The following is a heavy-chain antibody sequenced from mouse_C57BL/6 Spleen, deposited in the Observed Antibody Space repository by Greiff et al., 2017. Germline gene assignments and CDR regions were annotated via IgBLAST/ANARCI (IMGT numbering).Heavy chain of an antibody. V-gene: IGHV2-9*01. D-gene: IGHD1-1*02. Sequence: QVQLKESGPGLVAPSQSLYITCTVSGFSLTSYGVDWVRQPPGKGLEWLGVIWGGGSTNYTSALMSRLSISKDNSKSQVFLKMNSLQTDDTAMYYCAKHLWGAMDYWGQGTSVTVSS. CDR3: AKHLWGAMDY. CDR1: GFSLTSYG. CDR2: IWGGGST. J-gene: IGHJ4*01.